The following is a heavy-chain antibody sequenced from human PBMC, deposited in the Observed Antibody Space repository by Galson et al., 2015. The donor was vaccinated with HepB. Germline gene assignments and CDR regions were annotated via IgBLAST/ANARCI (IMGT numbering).Heavy chain of an antibody. CDR1: GYTFTSYY. J-gene: IGHJ6*02. V-gene: IGHV1-46*03. Sequence: SVKVSCKASGYTFTSYYMHWVRQAPGQGLEWMGIINPSGGSTSYAQKFQGRVTMTRDTSTSTVYMELSSLRSEDTAVYYCARDKRMITVTMDYYGMDIWGQGTTVTVSS. CDR2: INPSGGST. CDR3: ARDKRMITVTMDYYGMDI. D-gene: IGHD4-17*01.